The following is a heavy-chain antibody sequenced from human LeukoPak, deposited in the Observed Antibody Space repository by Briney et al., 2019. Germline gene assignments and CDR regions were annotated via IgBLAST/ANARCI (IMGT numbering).Heavy chain of an antibody. Sequence: ASVKVSCKTSGGTFNNSAISWVRQAPGQGLEWLGGIMPLFGTAGYAQKFQGRVTITKDESTRTVYLELTSLTSADTALYYCARDVHGDYGSGWFDPWGQGTIVSASS. CDR1: GGTFNNSA. CDR2: IMPLFGTA. V-gene: IGHV1-69*05. CDR3: ARDVHGDYGSGWFDP. D-gene: IGHD4-17*01. J-gene: IGHJ5*02.